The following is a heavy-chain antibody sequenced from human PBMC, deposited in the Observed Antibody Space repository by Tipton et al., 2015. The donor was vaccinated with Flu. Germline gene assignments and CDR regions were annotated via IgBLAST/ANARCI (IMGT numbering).Heavy chain of an antibody. V-gene: IGHV4-4*07. CDR1: GGSINNFS. Sequence: TLSLTCTVSGGSINNFSWSWIRQTAGKGLEWIGRIFPSGITDYTQSLKSRVTMSIDASKRLVSLRLSSVTAADTAVYYCARGSLNIDYWGQGILVTVSS. J-gene: IGHJ4*02. CDR2: IFPSGIT. CDR3: ARGSLNIDY.